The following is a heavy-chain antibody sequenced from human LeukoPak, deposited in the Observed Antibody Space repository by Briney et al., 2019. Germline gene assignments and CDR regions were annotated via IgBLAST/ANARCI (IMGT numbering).Heavy chain of an antibody. CDR1: GFTFDDYA. CDR2: ISWNSGSI. D-gene: IGHD3-22*01. CDR3: AKDSSGYYDSSGLDY. Sequence: QPGGSLRLSCAASGFTFDDYAMHWVRQAPGKGLEWVSGISWNSGSIGYADSVKGRFTISRDNAKNSLYLQMNSLRAEDTALYYCAKDSSGYYDSSGLDYWGQGTLVTDSS. V-gene: IGHV3-9*01. J-gene: IGHJ4*02.